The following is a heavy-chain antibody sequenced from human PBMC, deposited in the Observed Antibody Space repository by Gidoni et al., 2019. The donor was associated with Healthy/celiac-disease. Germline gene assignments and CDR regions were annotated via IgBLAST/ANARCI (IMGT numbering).Heavy chain of an antibody. Sequence: EVQLLESGGGLVQPGGSLRLSCAASGFPFSSYAMSWVRQAPGKGLEWVSAISGSGGSTYYADSVKGRFTISRDNSKNTLYLQMNSLRAEDTSVYYCAKQWSVLFYYYYYMDVWGKGTTVTVSS. D-gene: IGHD2-8*01. V-gene: IGHV3-23*01. CDR2: ISGSGGST. CDR3: AKQWSVLFYYYYYMDV. CDR1: GFPFSSYA. J-gene: IGHJ6*03.